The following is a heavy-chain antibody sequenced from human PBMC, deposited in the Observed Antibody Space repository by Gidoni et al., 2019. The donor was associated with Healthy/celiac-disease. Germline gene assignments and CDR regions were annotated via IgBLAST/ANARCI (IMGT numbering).Heavy chain of an antibody. Sequence: EVQLVESGGGLIQPGGSLRLSWAASGFTVSSNYMSWVRQAPGKGLEWVSVIYSGGSTYYADSVKGRFTISRDNSKNTLYLQMNSLRAEDTAVYYCARVVTTMVRGVIVVFYFDYWGQGTLVTVSS. CDR3: ARVVTTMVRGVIVVFYFDY. D-gene: IGHD3-10*01. CDR1: GFTVSSNY. V-gene: IGHV3-53*01. J-gene: IGHJ4*02. CDR2: IYSGGST.